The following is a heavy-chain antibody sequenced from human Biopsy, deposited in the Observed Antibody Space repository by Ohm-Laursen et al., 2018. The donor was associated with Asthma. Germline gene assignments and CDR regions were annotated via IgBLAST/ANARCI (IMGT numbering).Heavy chain of an antibody. CDR3: ASDCPKGNVRYNFQF. CDR2: LNPDDGGT. CDR1: GYTFTDFA. V-gene: IGHV1-24*01. J-gene: IGHJ4*02. D-gene: IGHD5-18*01. Sequence: SVKVSCKISGYTFTDFAIHWVRQAPGQGLEWMGGLNPDDGGTVYARKFQGRVTMTEDTSTDTAYMELSSLSSDDTAVYYCASDCPKGNVRYNFQFWGQGTLVTVSS.